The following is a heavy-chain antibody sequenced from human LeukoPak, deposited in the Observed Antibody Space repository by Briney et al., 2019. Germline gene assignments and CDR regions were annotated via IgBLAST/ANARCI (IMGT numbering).Heavy chain of an antibody. Sequence: GGSLRLSCAASGFTFSSYAMHWVRQAPGKGLEWVALISYDGSNKYYADSVKGRFTISRDNSKNTLYLQMNSLRAEDTAVYYCARPHREVVTANVLGWFDPWGQGTLVTVSP. CDR3: ARPHREVVTANVLGWFDP. V-gene: IGHV3-30-3*01. D-gene: IGHD2-21*02. J-gene: IGHJ5*02. CDR2: ISYDGSNK. CDR1: GFTFSSYA.